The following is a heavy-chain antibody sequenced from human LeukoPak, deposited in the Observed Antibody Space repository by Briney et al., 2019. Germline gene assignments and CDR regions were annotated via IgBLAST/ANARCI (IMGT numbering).Heavy chain of an antibody. CDR1: GFTVSSNY. CDR2: ISGSGGST. D-gene: IGHD6-13*01. J-gene: IGHJ4*02. V-gene: IGHV3-23*01. CDR3: AKEFSSSWFQGTDY. Sequence: GGSLRLSCAASGFTVSSNYMSWVRQAPGKGLEWVSSISGSGGSTYYADSVKGRFTISRDISKITLYLQMNSLRAEDTAVYYCAKEFSSSWFQGTDYWGQGTLVTVSS.